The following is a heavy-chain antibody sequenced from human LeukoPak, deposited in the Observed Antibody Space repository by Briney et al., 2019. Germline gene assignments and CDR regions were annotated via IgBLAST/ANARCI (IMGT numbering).Heavy chain of an antibody. D-gene: IGHD2-15*01. CDR1: GFTFSSYW. J-gene: IGHJ6*02. CDR2: IKQDGSEK. V-gene: IGHV3-7*01. CDR3: ARRYCSGGSCYGDYYGMDV. Sequence: GGSLRLSCAASGFTFSSYWMSWVRQAPGKGLEWVANIKQDGSEKYYVDSVKGRFTISRDNAKNSLYLQMNSLRAEGTAVYYCARRYCSGGSCYGDYYGMDVWGQGTTVTVSS.